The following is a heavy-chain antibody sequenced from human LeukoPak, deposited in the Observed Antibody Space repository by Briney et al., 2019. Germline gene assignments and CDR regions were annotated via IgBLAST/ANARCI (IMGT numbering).Heavy chain of an antibody. CDR1: GGSISSGSYY. Sequence: KPSQTLSLTRTVSGGSISSGSYYWSWIRQPPGKGLEWIGEINHSGSTNYNPSLKSRVTISVDTSKNQFSLKLSSVTAADTAVYYCARELVGARPHYYYYYMDVWGKGTTVTVSS. D-gene: IGHD1-26*01. CDR2: INHSGST. CDR3: ARELVGARPHYYYYYMDV. J-gene: IGHJ6*03. V-gene: IGHV4-39*07.